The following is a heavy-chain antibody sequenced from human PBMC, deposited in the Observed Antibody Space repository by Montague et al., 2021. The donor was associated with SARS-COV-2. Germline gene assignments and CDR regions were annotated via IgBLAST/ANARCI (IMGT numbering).Heavy chain of an antibody. Sequence: SETLSLTCTVSGASISSRSYYWGWIRQPPGKGLEWIGFKYYSGRTYYNPTLKSRVTIAVDTSKNQFSLQLSSVTAADTAVYYCATLPSIITVFGVAQGYYFDDWGQGTLVTVSS. CDR1: GASISSRSYY. J-gene: IGHJ4*02. CDR2: KYYSGRT. CDR3: ATLPSIITVFGVAQGYYFDD. D-gene: IGHD3-3*01. V-gene: IGHV4-39*01.